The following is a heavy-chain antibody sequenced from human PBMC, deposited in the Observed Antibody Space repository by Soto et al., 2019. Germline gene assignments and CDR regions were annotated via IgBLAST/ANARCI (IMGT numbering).Heavy chain of an antibody. CDR2: IYYSGST. V-gene: IGHV4-39*01. D-gene: IGHD3-9*01. CDR1: GASISSCSYF. J-gene: IGHJ5*02. Sequence: SETLSLTCTVSGASISSCSYFWGWIRQPPGKGLEWIGSIYYSGSTYYSPSLKSRVTIAVDTHKNQFSLKLSSVTAADTAVYYCVAYYDILTGYPSLYTWFDPWGPGTLVTVSS. CDR3: VAYYDILTGYPSLYTWFDP.